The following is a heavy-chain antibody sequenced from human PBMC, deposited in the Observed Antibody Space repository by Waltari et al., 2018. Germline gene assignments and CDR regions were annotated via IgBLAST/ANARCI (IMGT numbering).Heavy chain of an antibody. CDR1: GFSLSTSGVG. CDR3: AHRRKGKYSSSSYYYYGMDV. V-gene: IGHV2-5*01. J-gene: IGHJ6*02. Sequence: QITLKESGPTLVKPTQTLTLTCTFSGFSLSTSGVGVGWIRQPPGKALEWLALIYWNDDKRYSPSLKSKLTITKDTSKNQVVLTMTNMDPVDTATYYCAHRRKGKYSSSSYYYYGMDVWGQGTTVTVSS. CDR2: IYWNDDK. D-gene: IGHD6-6*01.